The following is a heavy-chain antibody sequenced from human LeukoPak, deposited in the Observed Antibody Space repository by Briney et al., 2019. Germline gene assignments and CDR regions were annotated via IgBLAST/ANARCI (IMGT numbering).Heavy chain of an antibody. D-gene: IGHD3-10*01. J-gene: IGHJ5*02. Sequence: PGGSLRLSCAASGFTFSSYAMSWVRQAPGKGLEWVSAISGSGGSTYYADSVKGRFTISRDNSKNTLYLQMNSLRAEDTAVYSCAKGPPLRITMVRGAIDWFDPWGQGTLVTVSS. CDR1: GFTFSSYA. V-gene: IGHV3-23*01. CDR2: ISGSGGST. CDR3: AKGPPLRITMVRGAIDWFDP.